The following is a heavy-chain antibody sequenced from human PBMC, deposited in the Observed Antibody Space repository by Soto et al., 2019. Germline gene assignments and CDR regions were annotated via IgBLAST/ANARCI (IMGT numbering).Heavy chain of an antibody. CDR3: TTLGVWGSYRYVPTPDY. Sequence: GGSLRLSCTASGFTFGDYAMSWVRQAPGKGLEWVGFIRSKAYGGTTEYAASVKGRFTISRDDSKSIAYLQMNSLKTEDTAVYYCTTLGVWGSYRYVPTPDYWGQGTLVTVSS. V-gene: IGHV3-49*04. J-gene: IGHJ4*02. CDR1: GFTFGDYA. CDR2: IRSKAYGGTT. D-gene: IGHD3-16*02.